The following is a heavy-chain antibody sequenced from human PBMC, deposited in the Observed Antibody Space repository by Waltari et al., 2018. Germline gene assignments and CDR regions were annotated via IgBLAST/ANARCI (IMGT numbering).Heavy chain of an antibody. V-gene: IGHV7-4-1*02. CDR3: ARGGGTFSKPQYFDS. CDR2: INTNTWNP. Sequence: QVHLVQSGSEMKKPGASVKVSCKASGYIFTTYGINWVRQAPGQGLEWMGWINTNTWNPTYVQGFTGRFVFSLDTSVSTAYLQISSLKAEDSAIYYCARGGGTFSKPQYFDSWGQGTRVTVSS. D-gene: IGHD1-26*01. CDR1: GYIFTTYG. J-gene: IGHJ4*02.